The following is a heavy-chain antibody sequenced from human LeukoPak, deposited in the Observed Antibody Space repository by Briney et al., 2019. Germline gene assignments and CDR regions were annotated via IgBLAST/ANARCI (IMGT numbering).Heavy chain of an antibody. J-gene: IGHJ6*02. CDR3: ARDGPHYDLDV. CDR1: XTFNFFG. V-gene: IGHV3-33*01. Sequence: GGSLRLSGAASXTFNFFGLHWVRQAPGKGLEWVAFISSDGRTDYLESVKGRFTISRDSSKNSLFLQMNSLRVEDTAVYYCARDGPHYDLDVWGQGTTVTVSS. CDR2: ISSDGRT. D-gene: IGHD3-3*01.